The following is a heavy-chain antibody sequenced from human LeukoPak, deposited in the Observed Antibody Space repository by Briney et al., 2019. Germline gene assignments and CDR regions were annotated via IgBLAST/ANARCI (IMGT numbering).Heavy chain of an antibody. J-gene: IGHJ4*02. V-gene: IGHV1-2*02. CDR1: GYTFTGYY. Sequence: ASVKVSCKASGYTFTGYYMHWVRQAPGQGLEWMGWINPNSGGTNYAQKFQGRVTMTRDTSISTAYTELSRLRSDDTAVYYCARDSPYCSGGSCYPPPTYYFDYWGQGTLVTVSS. CDR3: ARDSPYCSGGSCYPPPTYYFDY. CDR2: INPNSGGT. D-gene: IGHD2-15*01.